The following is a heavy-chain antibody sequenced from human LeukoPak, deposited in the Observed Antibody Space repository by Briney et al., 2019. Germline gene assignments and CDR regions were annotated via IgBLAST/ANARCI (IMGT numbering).Heavy chain of an antibody. CDR3: ARGGIQVSGIDEFDY. CDR2: IGIRGVT. CDR1: GFTFIDYD. J-gene: IGHJ4*02. V-gene: IGHV3-13*01. D-gene: IGHD6-19*01. Sequence: GGPLRLSCAASGFTFIDYDVHWVRQVIGKGLEGVSAIGIRGVTHYSGSVKGRFTISRENAESSLYLQMNSLRAEDTAVYYCARGGIQVSGIDEFDYWGQGTLVTASS.